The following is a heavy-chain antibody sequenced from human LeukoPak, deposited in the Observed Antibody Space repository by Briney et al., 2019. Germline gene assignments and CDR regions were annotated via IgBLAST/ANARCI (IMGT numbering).Heavy chain of an antibody. CDR2: ISSSSSYI. V-gene: IGHV3-21*04. Sequence: PGGSLRLSCAASGFTFSSYSMNWVRQAPGKGLEWVSSISSSSSYIYYADSVKGRFTISRDNAKNSLYLQMNSLRSEDTAVYYCARGPPDCSSPSCYNWFDPWGQGTLVTVSS. D-gene: IGHD2-2*01. CDR3: ARGPPDCSSPSCYNWFDP. J-gene: IGHJ5*02. CDR1: GFTFSSYS.